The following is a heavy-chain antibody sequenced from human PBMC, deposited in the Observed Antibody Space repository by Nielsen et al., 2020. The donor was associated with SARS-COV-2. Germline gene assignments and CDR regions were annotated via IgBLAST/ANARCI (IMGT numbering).Heavy chain of an antibody. CDR2: ISWNSGTI. D-gene: IGHD3-3*01. V-gene: IGHV3-9*01. CDR1: GFTFDDYA. J-gene: IGHJ4*02. CDR3: ARSKLRFLEWLRPDYFDS. Sequence: SLKISCAASGFTFDDYAMHWVRQAPGTGLEWVSGISWNSGTIGYADSVKGRFTISRDNAKNTLYLQMNSLRAEDTAVYYCARSKLRFLEWLRPDYFDSWGLGTLVTVSS.